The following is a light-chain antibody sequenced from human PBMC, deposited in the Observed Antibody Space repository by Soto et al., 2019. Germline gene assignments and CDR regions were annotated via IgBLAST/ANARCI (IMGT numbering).Light chain of an antibody. J-gene: IGLJ3*02. V-gene: IGLV4-60*02. Sequence: QLVLTQSSSASASLGSSVKLTCTLSSGHSSYIIAWHQQQPGKAPRYLMKLEGSGSYNKGSGVPDRFSGSSSGADRYLTISNLQFEDEADSYCETWDSNTWVFGGGTQLTVL. CDR3: ETWDSNTWV. CDR2: LEGSGSY. CDR1: SGHSSYI.